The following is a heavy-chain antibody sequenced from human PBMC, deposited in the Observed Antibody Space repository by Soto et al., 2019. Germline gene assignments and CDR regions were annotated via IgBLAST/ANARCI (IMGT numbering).Heavy chain of an antibody. CDR3: ATGVSSSWYNY. CDR1: GGTFRSYA. CDR2: IIPIFGTA. Sequence: QVQLVQSGAEVQKPGSSVKVSCKASGGTFRSYAISWVRQAPGQGREWMGGIIPIFGTANYAQKFQGRVTITADESTSTAYMELSSLRSEDTAVYYCATGVSSSWYNYWGQGTLVTVSS. D-gene: IGHD6-13*01. V-gene: IGHV1-69*01. J-gene: IGHJ4*02.